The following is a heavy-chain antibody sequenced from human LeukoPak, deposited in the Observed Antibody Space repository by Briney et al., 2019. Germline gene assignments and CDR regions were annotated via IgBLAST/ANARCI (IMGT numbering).Heavy chain of an antibody. V-gene: IGHV1-46*01. CDR1: GYTFTSYY. J-gene: IGHJ5*02. Sequence: ASVKVSCKASGYTFTSYYMHWVRQAPGQGLEWMGIINPSGGSTSYAQKFQGRVTLTRDASMNTAYMELSNLRSDDTAIYYCARDRFGGNWFDPWGQGTLVTVSS. D-gene: IGHD3-10*01. CDR2: INPSGGST. CDR3: ARDRFGGNWFDP.